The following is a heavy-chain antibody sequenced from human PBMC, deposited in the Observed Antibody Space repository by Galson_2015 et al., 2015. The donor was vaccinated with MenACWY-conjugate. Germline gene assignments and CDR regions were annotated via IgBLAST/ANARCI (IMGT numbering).Heavy chain of an antibody. D-gene: IGHD3-9*01. J-gene: IGHJ4*02. V-gene: IGHV3-23*01. Sequence: SLRLSCAASGFTFSSYAMSWVRQAPGKGLEWVSAISGSGGSTYYADSVKGRFTISRDNSKNTLYLQMNSLRAEDTAVYYCAKATYDILTGYLFDYWGQGTLVTVSS. CDR1: GFTFSSYA. CDR3: AKATYDILTGYLFDY. CDR2: ISGSGGST.